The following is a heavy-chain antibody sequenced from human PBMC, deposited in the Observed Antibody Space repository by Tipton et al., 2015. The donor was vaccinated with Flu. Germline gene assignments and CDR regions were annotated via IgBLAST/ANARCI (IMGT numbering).Heavy chain of an antibody. D-gene: IGHD4-17*01. CDR2: IHRSGNT. CDR3: ARDYGDLNWFDP. Sequence: GLVKPSETLSLICAVSDYSISSGYYWGWIRQPPGKGLEWIGNIHRSGNTYHNPSLKSRVTISVDTSKNQFSLKLNSVTAADTAVYYCARDYGDLNWFDPWGLGTLVTVSA. J-gene: IGHJ5*02. CDR1: DYSISSGYY. V-gene: IGHV4-38-2*02.